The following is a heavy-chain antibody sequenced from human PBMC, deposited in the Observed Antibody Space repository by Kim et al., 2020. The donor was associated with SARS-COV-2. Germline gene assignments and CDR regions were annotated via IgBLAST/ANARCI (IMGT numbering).Heavy chain of an antibody. CDR3: ARGSGSGRLDP. CDR1: GYTFTSYT. Sequence: ASVKVSCKASGYTFTSYTMHWVRQAPGQRLEWLGWIAAGNGNIRFAQNFQGRLIISRDTSTTTAYMELSSLRPEDTAVYYCARGSGSGRLDPWGQGALVT. J-gene: IGHJ5*02. V-gene: IGHV1-3*01. D-gene: IGHD3-10*01. CDR2: IAAGNGNI.